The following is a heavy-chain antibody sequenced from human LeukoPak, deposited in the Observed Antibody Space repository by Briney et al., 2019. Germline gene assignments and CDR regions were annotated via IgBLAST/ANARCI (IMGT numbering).Heavy chain of an antibody. D-gene: IGHD3-10*01. CDR3: AKAGGVYLRRYGSGSLPDWYFDL. Sequence: PGGSLRLSCAASGFIFSSYGMHWVRQAPDKGLEWVAFIRYDGSRKYYADSVKGRFTISRDNSKNTLWLQMNSLRAEDTAVYYCAKAGGVYLRRYGSGSLPDWYFDLWGRGILVTVSS. CDR1: GFIFSSYG. J-gene: IGHJ2*01. V-gene: IGHV3-30*02. CDR2: IRYDGSRK.